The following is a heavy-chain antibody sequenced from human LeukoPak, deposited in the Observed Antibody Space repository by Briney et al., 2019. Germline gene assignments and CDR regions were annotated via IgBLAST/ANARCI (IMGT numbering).Heavy chain of an antibody. D-gene: IGHD3-10*01. CDR1: GGSFSGYY. V-gene: IGHV4-34*01. J-gene: IGHJ4*02. Sequence: SETLSLTCAVYGGSFSGYYWSWIRQPPGKGLEWIGEINHSGSTNYNPSLKSRVTISVDTSKNQFSLKLSSVTAADTAVYYCARYFYGSGGRRQEFDYWGQGTLVAVSS. CDR2: INHSGST. CDR3: ARYFYGSGGRRQEFDY.